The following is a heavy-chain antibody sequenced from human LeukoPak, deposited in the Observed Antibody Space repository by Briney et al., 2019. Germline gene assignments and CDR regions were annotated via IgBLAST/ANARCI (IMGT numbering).Heavy chain of an antibody. CDR3: ASDDSTGWYYFDY. D-gene: IGHD6-19*01. CDR2: INDYHGNT. Sequence: ASVKVSCKASGYTFTSYGISWVRQAHGQGLEWIGCINDYHGNTTYAQKLQGTVTMTTDPSTSTASMELRSLKSDDTAVYYCASDDSTGWYYFDYWGQGTLVTVSS. CDR1: GYTFTSYG. J-gene: IGHJ4*02. V-gene: IGHV1-18*01.